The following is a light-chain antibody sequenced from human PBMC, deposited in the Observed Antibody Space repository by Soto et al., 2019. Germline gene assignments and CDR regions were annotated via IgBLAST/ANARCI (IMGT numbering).Light chain of an antibody. CDR2: EVS. J-gene: IGLJ2*01. CDR1: SNDVGGYDV. Sequence: QSALIQPASVSGSPGQSITISCSGTSNDVGGYDVVSWYQQLPGKAPKLLIHEVSRRPSEISSRFSGSKSGNTASLTISGLQPEDEADYYCCSYAGNKLIFGGGTTLTVL. CDR3: CSYAGNKLI. V-gene: IGLV2-23*02.